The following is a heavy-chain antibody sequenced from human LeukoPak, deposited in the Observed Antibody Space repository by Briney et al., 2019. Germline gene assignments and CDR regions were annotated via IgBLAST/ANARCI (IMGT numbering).Heavy chain of an antibody. CDR2: INPNSGGT. CDR1: GYTFTGYY. J-gene: IGHJ5*02. D-gene: IGHD2-2*01. V-gene: IGHV1-2*02. CDR3: AREDCSSTSCYQGNNWFDP. Sequence: ASVKVSCKASGYTFTGYYMHWVRQAPGQGLEWMGWINPNSGGTNYAQKFQSRVTMTRDTPISTAYMELSRLRSDDTAVYYCAREDCSSTSCYQGNNWFDPWGQGTLVTVSS.